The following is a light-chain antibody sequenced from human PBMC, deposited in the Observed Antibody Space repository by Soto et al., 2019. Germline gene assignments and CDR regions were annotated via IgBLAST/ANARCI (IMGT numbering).Light chain of an antibody. V-gene: IGLV2-8*01. J-gene: IGLJ1*01. CDR2: EVS. CDR3: CSYGGGNNFYV. Sequence: SALTXPPSASGSPGQSVTISCTGTSSDIGTYDYVSWYQHLPDKAPKLIIYEVSKRPSGVPDRFSGSKSGNTASLTVSGLQAEDEGDYYCCSYGGGNNFYVFGTG. CDR1: SSDIGTYDY.